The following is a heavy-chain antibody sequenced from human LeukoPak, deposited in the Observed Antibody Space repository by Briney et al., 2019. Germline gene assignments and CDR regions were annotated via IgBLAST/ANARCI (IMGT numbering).Heavy chain of an antibody. CDR1: GFTFNRYW. Sequence: GGSLRLSCAASGFTFNRYWMSWVRQAPGKGLEWVANIKQDGSEKYYVDSVKGRFTISRDNAKNSLYLQMNSLRAEDTAVYYCARVQLWYLSHAFDIWGQGTMVTVSS. D-gene: IGHD5-18*01. J-gene: IGHJ3*02. CDR3: ARVQLWYLSHAFDI. CDR2: IKQDGSEK. V-gene: IGHV3-7*04.